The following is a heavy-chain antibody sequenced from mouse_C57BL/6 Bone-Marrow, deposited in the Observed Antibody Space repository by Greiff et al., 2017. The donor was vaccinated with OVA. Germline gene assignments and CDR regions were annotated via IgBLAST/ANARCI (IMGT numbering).Heavy chain of an antibody. D-gene: IGHD3-1*01. Sequence: QVQLQQPGAELVKPGASVKLSCKASGYTFTSYWMHWVKQRPGQGLEWIGMIHPNSGSTNYNEKFKSKATLTVDKSSSTAYMQLSSLTSEDSAVYCWATFFTARDTRGVDYAMDYWGQGTSVTVSS. V-gene: IGHV1-64*01. CDR2: IHPNSGST. CDR3: ATFFTARDTRGVDYAMDY. CDR1: GYTFTSYW. J-gene: IGHJ4*01.